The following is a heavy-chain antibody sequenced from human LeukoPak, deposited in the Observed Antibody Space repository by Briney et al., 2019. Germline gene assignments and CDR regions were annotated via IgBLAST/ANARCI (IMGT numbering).Heavy chain of an antibody. D-gene: IGHD1-14*01. Sequence: GGSLRLSCAASGFTVSSNYMSWVRQAPGKGLEWVSVIYSGGSTYYADSVKGRFTVSRDNSKNTLYLQMNSLRAEDTAVYYCAKVSGGGLYYDGMDVWGQGTTVTVSS. CDR1: GFTVSSNY. V-gene: IGHV3-53*01. CDR3: AKVSGGGLYYDGMDV. CDR2: IYSGGST. J-gene: IGHJ6*02.